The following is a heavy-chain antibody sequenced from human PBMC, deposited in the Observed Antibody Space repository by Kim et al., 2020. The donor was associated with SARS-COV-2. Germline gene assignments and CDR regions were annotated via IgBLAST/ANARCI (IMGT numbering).Heavy chain of an antibody. CDR1: GFTFSRFP. CDR3: AKDRDYTRRTYCFDY. V-gene: IGHV3-23*01. Sequence: GGSLRLSCAASGFTFSRFPMSWVRQAPGKGLEWASGVSGSGDYTFYADSVKGRFTISRDNSRNTLHLQMDSLRAEDTALYYCAKDRDYTRRTYCFDYWGQGTLVTFSS. J-gene: IGHJ4*02. CDR2: VSGSGDYT. D-gene: IGHD3-3*01.